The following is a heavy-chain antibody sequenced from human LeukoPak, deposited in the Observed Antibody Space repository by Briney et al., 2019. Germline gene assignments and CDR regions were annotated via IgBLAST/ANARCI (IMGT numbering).Heavy chain of an antibody. Sequence: SETLSLTCTVSGGSISSYYWSWIRQPPGKGLEWIGYIYYSGSTNYNPSLKSRVTISVDTSKNQFSLKVSSVTAADTAVYYCARMYLDFWSGYSRWFDPWGQGTQVTVSS. D-gene: IGHD3-3*01. CDR2: IYYSGST. CDR1: GGSISSYY. V-gene: IGHV4-59*12. CDR3: ARMYLDFWSGYSRWFDP. J-gene: IGHJ5*02.